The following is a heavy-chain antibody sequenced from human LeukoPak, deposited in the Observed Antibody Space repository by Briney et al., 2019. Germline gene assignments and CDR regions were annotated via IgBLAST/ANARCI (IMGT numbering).Heavy chain of an antibody. V-gene: IGHV3-9*01. CDR3: AKDKAPYYYDSSGYLDY. J-gene: IGHJ4*02. CDR2: ISWNSDSI. CDR1: GFTFDDYA. Sequence: GGSLRLSCAASGFTFDDYAMHWVRQAPGKGLEWVSGISWNSDSIGYADSVKGRFTISRDNAKNSLYLQMNSLGAEDTALYYCAKDKAPYYYDSSGYLDYWGQGTLVTVSS. D-gene: IGHD3-22*01.